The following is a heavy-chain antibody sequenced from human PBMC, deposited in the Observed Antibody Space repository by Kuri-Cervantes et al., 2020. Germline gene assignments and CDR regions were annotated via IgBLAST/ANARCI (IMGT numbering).Heavy chain of an antibody. V-gene: IGHV3-21*01. CDR2: IGSSGDT. Sequence: LSLTCAASGFSFSSYAMAWVRLAPGKGLEWVSSIGSSGDTYYADSVKGRFTISRDNAKNSLYLQMNSLRAEDTAVYYCARVPPLGLQPNPYFDYWGQGTLVTVSS. CDR3: ARVPPLGLQPNPYFDY. J-gene: IGHJ4*02. CDR1: GFSFSSYA. D-gene: IGHD4-11*01.